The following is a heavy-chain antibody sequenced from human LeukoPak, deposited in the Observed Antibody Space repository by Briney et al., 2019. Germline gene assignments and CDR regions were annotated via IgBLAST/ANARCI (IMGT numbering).Heavy chain of an antibody. CDR2: MNPNSGNT. Sequence: ASVKVSCKASGYTFTSYDINWVRQATGQGLEWMGWMNPNSGNTGYAQKFQGRVTMTRNTSISTAYMELSSLRSDDTALYYCARGGPYVASAAWFDSWGQGTLVTVSS. V-gene: IGHV1-8*01. J-gene: IGHJ5*01. D-gene: IGHD2-21*01. CDR3: ARGGPYVASAAWFDS. CDR1: GYTFTSYD.